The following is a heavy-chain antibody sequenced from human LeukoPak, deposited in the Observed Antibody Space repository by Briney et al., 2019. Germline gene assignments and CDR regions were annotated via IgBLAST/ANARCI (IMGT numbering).Heavy chain of an antibody. Sequence: ASVKVSCKASGYTFTSYYMHWVRQAPGQGLEWMGIINPSGGSTSYAQKFQGRVTMTEDTSTDTAYMELSSLRSEDTAVYYCATVPTGKYSGSYLALGAFDYWGQGTLVTVSS. J-gene: IGHJ4*02. CDR2: INPSGGST. CDR3: ATVPTGKYSGSYLALGAFDY. D-gene: IGHD1-26*01. CDR1: GYTFTSYY. V-gene: IGHV1-46*01.